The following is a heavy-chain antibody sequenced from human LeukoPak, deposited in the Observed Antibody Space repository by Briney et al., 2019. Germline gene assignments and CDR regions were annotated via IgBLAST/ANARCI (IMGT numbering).Heavy chain of an antibody. D-gene: IGHD3-9*01. CDR2: INPNSGGT. CDR1: GYTFTGYY. Sequence: ASVKVSCKASGYTFTGYYMHWVRQAPGQGLEWMGWINPNSGGTNYAQKFQGRVTMTRDTSISTAYMELSRLRSDDTAVYYCARRINYDILTGHYYYYMDVWGKGTTVTISS. J-gene: IGHJ6*03. V-gene: IGHV1-2*02. CDR3: ARRINYDILTGHYYYYMDV.